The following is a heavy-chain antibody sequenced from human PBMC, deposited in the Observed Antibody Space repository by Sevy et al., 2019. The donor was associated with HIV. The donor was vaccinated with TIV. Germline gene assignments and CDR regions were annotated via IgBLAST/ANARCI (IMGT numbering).Heavy chain of an antibody. CDR1: GFTFSDYY. Sequence: GGSLRLSCAASGFTFSDYYMSWIRQAPGKGLEWVSYISSSGSTIYYAYSVKGRFTISRDNAKNSLYLQMNSLRAEDTAVYYCARDLCTTGTERGEDYWGQGTLVTVSS. J-gene: IGHJ4*02. CDR2: ISSSGSTI. V-gene: IGHV3-11*01. CDR3: ARDLCTTGTERGEDY. D-gene: IGHD1-1*01.